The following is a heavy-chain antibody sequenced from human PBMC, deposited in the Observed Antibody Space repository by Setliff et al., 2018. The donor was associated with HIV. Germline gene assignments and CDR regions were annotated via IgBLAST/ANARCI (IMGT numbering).Heavy chain of an antibody. CDR3: AREKGRYFDWSHTRDAFDI. CDR2: IYYSGST. Sequence: SETLSLTCTVSGGSISSSGYYWGWIRQPPGRGLEWIGSIYYSGSTYYNPSLKSRVTISVDTSKNQFSLNLSSVTAADTAVYYCAREKGRYFDWSHTRDAFDIWGQGTMVTVSS. CDR1: GGSISSSGYY. D-gene: IGHD3-9*01. J-gene: IGHJ3*02. V-gene: IGHV4-39*07.